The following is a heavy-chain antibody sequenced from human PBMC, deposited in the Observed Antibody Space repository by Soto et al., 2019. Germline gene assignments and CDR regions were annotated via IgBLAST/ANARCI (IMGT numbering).Heavy chain of an antibody. J-gene: IGHJ4*02. D-gene: IGHD3-16*01. CDR3: VGEDFDY. Sequence: GGSLRLSCTASGFTFSNYWMHWVRQAAGKGLEWVSRIKSDGTYTNYADSVKGRFTISRDNAKNTLSLQMHSLRAEDTAVYFCVGEDFDYWGQGTQVTVSS. CDR2: IKSDGTYT. V-gene: IGHV3-74*01. CDR1: GFTFSNYW.